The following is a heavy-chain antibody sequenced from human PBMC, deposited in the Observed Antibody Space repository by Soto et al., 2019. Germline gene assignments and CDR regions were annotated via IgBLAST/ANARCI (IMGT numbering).Heavy chain of an antibody. CDR1: GYTFASYV. V-gene: IGHV1-18*01. CDR3: ARTRGSNVVVVPAAEPLGYYGMDV. D-gene: IGHD2-2*01. Sequence: GASVKVSCKASGYTFASYVSSWVRQAPGQGLEWMGWISAYNGNTNYAQKLQGRVTMTTDTSTSTAYMELRSLRSDDTAVYYCARTRGSNVVVVPAAEPLGYYGMDVWGQGTTVTVSS. J-gene: IGHJ6*02. CDR2: ISAYNGNT.